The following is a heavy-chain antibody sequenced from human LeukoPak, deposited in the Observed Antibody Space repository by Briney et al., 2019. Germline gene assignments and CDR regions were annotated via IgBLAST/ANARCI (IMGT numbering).Heavy chain of an antibody. J-gene: IGHJ5*02. D-gene: IGHD3-16*02. CDR2: IHSRGNI. CDR1: GGSISSYY. Sequence: PSETLSLTCTVSGGSISSYYWSWIRQPAGKGLEWIGLIHSRGNINYNPSLKSRVTISVDTSKNQFSLKLSSVTAADTAVYYCARSRNGYVWRSYRPNWFDPWGQGTLVTVSS. CDR3: ARSRNGYVWRSYRPNWFDP. V-gene: IGHV4-4*07.